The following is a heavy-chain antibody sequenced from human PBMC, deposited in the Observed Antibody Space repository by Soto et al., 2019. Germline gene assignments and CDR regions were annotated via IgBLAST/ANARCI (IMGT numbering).Heavy chain of an antibody. V-gene: IGHV1-18*01. Sequence: GASVKVSCKASGYTFTSYGISWVRQAPGQGLEWMGWISAYNGNTNYAQKLQGRVTMTTDTSTSTAYMELRSLRSDDTAVYYCARVFPYYGISMAPNWFDPWGQGTLVTVSS. CDR3: ARVFPYYGISMAPNWFDP. J-gene: IGHJ5*02. CDR2: ISAYNGNT. CDR1: GYTFTSYG. D-gene: IGHD3-9*01.